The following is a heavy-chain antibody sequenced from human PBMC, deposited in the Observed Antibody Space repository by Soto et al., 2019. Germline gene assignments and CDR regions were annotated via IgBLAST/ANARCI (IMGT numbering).Heavy chain of an antibody. Sequence: QVQLQESGPGLVKPSQTLSLTCTVSGGSISSGDYYWSWIRQPPGKGLEWIGYIYYSGSTYYNPPLKSRVTISVDASKNQFSRKLSSVTAADTAVYYCARAVRGSYYDYWGQGTLVTVSS. CDR1: GGSISSGDYY. CDR2: IYYSGST. J-gene: IGHJ4*02. D-gene: IGHD1-26*01. V-gene: IGHV4-30-4*01. CDR3: ARAVRGSYYDY.